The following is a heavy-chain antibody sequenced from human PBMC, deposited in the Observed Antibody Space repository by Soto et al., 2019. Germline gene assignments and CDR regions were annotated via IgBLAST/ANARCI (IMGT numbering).Heavy chain of an antibody. V-gene: IGHV3-33*01. J-gene: IGHJ6*02. Sequence: QMQLVESGGGVVQPGRSLRLSCAASGFDFSSYGMHWVRQTPGKGLEWVAVLGFDGGGRYYADSVKGRFTISRDNSKKMLDLQMDSLRVEDTALYYCAREPVGPDYAMDVWGQGTTVTVSS. CDR2: LGFDGGGR. D-gene: IGHD1-26*01. CDR3: AREPVGPDYAMDV. CDR1: GFDFSSYG.